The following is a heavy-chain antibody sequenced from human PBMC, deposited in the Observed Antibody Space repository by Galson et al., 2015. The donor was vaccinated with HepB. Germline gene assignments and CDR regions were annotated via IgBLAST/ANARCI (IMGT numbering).Heavy chain of an antibody. D-gene: IGHD3-10*01. CDR2: IIPIFGTA. Sequence: SVKVSCKASGGTLSSYSITWVRQAPGQGLEWMGGIIPIFGTANYAQKFQGRVTITADESTSTAYMELSSLRSEDTAVYYCARGFYGSGSYRYYFDYWGQGTLITVSS. J-gene: IGHJ4*02. CDR3: ARGFYGSGSYRYYFDY. V-gene: IGHV1-69*13. CDR1: GGTLSSYS.